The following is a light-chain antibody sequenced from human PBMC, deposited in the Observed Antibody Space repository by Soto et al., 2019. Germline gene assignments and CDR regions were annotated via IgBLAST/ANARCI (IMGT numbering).Light chain of an antibody. CDR1: QYMTRTY. V-gene: IGKV3D-20*02. CDR2: AAS. J-gene: IGKJ4*01. Sequence: EIVLMQSPGTLSLSPGERATLSCRASQYMTRTYIAWYQQKPGQAPRLLIYAASNRATGIPDKFSGSGSGADYSLTISRLEPEDFAVYYCQHRSNWPLTFGGGTKVEIK. CDR3: QHRSNWPLT.